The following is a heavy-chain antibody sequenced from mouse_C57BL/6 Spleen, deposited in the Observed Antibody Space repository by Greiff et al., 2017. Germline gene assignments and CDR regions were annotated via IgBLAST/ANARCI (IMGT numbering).Heavy chain of an antibody. Sequence: VMLVESGPGLVQPSQSLSITCTVSGFSLTSYGVHWVRQPPGKGLEWLGVIWSGGSTDYNAAFISRLSISKDNSKSQVFFKMNSLQADDTAIYYCAKNYYEDYAMDYWGQGTSVTVSS. CDR3: AKNYYEDYAMDY. J-gene: IGHJ4*01. V-gene: IGHV2-4*01. D-gene: IGHD1-1*01. CDR1: GFSLTSYG. CDR2: IWSGGST.